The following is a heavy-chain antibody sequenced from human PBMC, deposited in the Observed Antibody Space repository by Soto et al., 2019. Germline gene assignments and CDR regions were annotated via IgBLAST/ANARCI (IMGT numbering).Heavy chain of an antibody. CDR1: GYTFTSYD. CDR3: AIGNYGDYVKCPVY. Sequence: QVQLVQSGAEVKKPGASVKVSCRASGYTFTSYDINWVRQATGQGLEWMGWMNRNSGNTGYAQKFQGRVTMTRNTSISTAYMELSSLRSDDTAVYYCAIGNYGDYVKCPVYWGQGTLVTVSS. J-gene: IGHJ4*02. V-gene: IGHV1-8*01. CDR2: MNRNSGNT. D-gene: IGHD4-17*01.